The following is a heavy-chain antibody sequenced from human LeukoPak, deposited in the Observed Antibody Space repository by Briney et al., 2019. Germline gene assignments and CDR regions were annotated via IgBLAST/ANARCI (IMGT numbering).Heavy chain of an antibody. CDR3: ARDYYDNSGFGAFDI. D-gene: IGHD3-22*01. V-gene: IGHV1-2*02. CDR1: GYSLTGYF. J-gene: IGHJ3*02. Sequence: ASVKVSCKASGYSLTGYFMHWVRQAPGQGLEWMGCINPNSGGTNYAERFQGRVTMTRDTSISTVYMELNWLRLDDTAVYYCARDYYDNSGFGAFDIWGQGTMVTVSS. CDR2: INPNSGGT.